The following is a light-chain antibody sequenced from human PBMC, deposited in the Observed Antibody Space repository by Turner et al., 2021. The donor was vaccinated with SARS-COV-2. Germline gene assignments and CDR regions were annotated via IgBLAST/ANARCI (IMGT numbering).Light chain of an antibody. CDR1: QTISSH. V-gene: IGKV1-39*01. CDR2: AAS. J-gene: IGKJ3*01. Sequence: DIQMTQSPSSLSASVGDRVTITCRASQTISSHLYWYQHKPGKAPKLLIYAASSLQSGVPSRFSGSESGTDFTLTISSLQPEDFATYYCQQSYSTPFTFGPGTKVDIK. CDR3: QQSYSTPFT.